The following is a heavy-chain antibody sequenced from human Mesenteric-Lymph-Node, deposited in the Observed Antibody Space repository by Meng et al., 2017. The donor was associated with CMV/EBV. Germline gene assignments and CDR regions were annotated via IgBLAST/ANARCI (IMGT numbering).Heavy chain of an antibody. V-gene: IGHV3-66*04. CDR3: AGHNSEATFKTFRVITWTDYYGLDV. CDR1: GITVSGHY. J-gene: IGHJ6*02. Sequence: GESLKISCVASGITVSGHYMTWVRQAPGKGLEWVSLTYPGGTTDYADSVKGRFTISRDNSKNSLYLQMNSLRGEDTAVYFCAGHNSEATFKTFRVITWTDYYGLDVWGQGTTVTVSS. D-gene: IGHD2/OR15-2a*01. CDR2: TYPGGTT.